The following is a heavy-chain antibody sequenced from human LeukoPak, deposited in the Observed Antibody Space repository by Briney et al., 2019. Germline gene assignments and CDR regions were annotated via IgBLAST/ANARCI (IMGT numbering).Heavy chain of an antibody. CDR2: IYTSGST. D-gene: IGHD1-26*01. Sequence: SETLSLTCTVSGGSISSYYWSWIRQPAGKGLEWIGRIYTSGSTNYNPSLKSRVTMSVDTSKNQFSLNLNSVTAADTAVYYCARDSREENAFNIWGQGTMVTVSS. CDR1: GGSISSYY. J-gene: IGHJ3*02. CDR3: ARDSREENAFNI. V-gene: IGHV4-4*07.